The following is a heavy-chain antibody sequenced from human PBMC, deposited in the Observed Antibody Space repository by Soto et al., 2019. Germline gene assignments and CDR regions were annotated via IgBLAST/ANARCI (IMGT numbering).Heavy chain of an antibody. J-gene: IGHJ4*02. CDR2: ISGSGGST. D-gene: IGHD3-22*01. Sequence: EVQLLESGGGLVQPGGSLRLSCEASGFSFSSYAMSWFRQAPGKGREWVSVISGSGGSTYYADSVKGRFTISRDNSKNPLYLQMNSLRAEDTAVYYCAKDQRVYYDSSGYSYYWGQGTLVTVSS. CDR1: GFSFSSYA. V-gene: IGHV3-23*01. CDR3: AKDQRVYYDSSGYSYY.